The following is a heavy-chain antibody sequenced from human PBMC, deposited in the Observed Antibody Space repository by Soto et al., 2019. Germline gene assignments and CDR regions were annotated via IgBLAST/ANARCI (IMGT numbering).Heavy chain of an antibody. CDR3: ARDTGDSSGYYLHHFDY. Sequence: ASVKVSSKASGYTFTTYGLSWARQAPGQGLEWMGWTSANNGNTNYAQKLQGRVTMTTDTSTSTAYMELRSLRSDDTAVYYCARDTGDSSGYYLHHFDYWGQGTLVTVSS. V-gene: IGHV1-18*01. CDR2: TSANNGNT. J-gene: IGHJ4*02. D-gene: IGHD3-22*01. CDR1: GYTFTTYG.